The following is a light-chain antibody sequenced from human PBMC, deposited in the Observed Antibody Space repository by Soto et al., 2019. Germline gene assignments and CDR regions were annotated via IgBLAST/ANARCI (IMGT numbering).Light chain of an antibody. V-gene: IGLV6-57*01. CDR1: SGSIASNY. CDR2: EDN. Sequence: KFMLTQPHSVSESPGKTVIISCTRSSGSIASNYVQWYQQRPGSSPTTVIYEDNQRPSGVPDRFSGSIDSSSNSASLTISGLETEDEADDFCQSYDATNQVFGGGTKLTVL. CDR3: QSYDATNQV. J-gene: IGLJ3*02.